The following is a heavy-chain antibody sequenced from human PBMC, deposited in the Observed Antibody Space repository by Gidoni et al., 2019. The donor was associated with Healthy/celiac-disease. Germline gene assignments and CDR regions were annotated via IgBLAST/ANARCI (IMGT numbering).Heavy chain of an antibody. Sequence: EVQLVESGGGLVQPGWSLRLSCAASGFTFSSYWMSWVRQAPGKGLEWVANIKQDGSEKYYVDSVKGRFTISRDNAKNSLYLQMNSLRAEDTAVYYCARDSPVRLLLYYFDYWGQGTLVTVSS. CDR3: ARDSPVRLLLYYFDY. D-gene: IGHD3-22*01. V-gene: IGHV3-7*01. J-gene: IGHJ4*02. CDR2: IKQDGSEK. CDR1: GFTFSSYW.